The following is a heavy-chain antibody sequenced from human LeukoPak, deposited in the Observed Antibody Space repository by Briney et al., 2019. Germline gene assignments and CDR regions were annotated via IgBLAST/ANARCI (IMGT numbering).Heavy chain of an antibody. CDR3: ARGVFGRLDP. D-gene: IGHD2-15*01. Sequence: PSETLSLTCVVYGGSLSGYYWNWIRQPPGKGLEWIGEINQSGNTNYNPSLESRVTISVDTSKNQFFLNLNSVTAADTAAYYCARGVFGRLDPWGQGTLVTVSS. J-gene: IGHJ5*02. CDR1: GGSLSGYY. CDR2: INQSGNT. V-gene: IGHV4-34*01.